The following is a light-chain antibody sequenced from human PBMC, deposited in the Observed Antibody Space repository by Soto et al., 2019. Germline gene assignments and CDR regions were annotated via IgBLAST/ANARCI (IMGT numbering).Light chain of an antibody. J-gene: IGLJ2*01. V-gene: IGLV4-69*01. CDR2: LNSDGSH. CDR1: SGHSSYA. CDR3: QTWGTGRGV. Sequence: QLVLTQSPSASASLGASVKLTCTLSSGHSSYAIAWHQQQPEKGPRYLMTLNSDGSHSKGDGIPDRFSGSSSGAERYLTISSLQAEDEADYYCQTWGTGRGVFGGGTKVTVL.